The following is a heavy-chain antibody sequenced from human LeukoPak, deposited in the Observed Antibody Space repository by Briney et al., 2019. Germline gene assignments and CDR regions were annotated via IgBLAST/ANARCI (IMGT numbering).Heavy chain of an antibody. D-gene: IGHD1-26*01. CDR2: MNPNTGNA. CDR1: GGTFSSYA. V-gene: IGHV1-8*02. J-gene: IGHJ4*02. CDR3: ARDRKSGEWDLVP. Sequence: ASVKVSCKASGGTFSSYAISWVRQATGQGLEWMGWMNPNTGNAGYAQTFQDRVTITWDASISTAYMDLSSLRSEDTAVYYCARDRKSGEWDLVPWGQGTLVTVSS.